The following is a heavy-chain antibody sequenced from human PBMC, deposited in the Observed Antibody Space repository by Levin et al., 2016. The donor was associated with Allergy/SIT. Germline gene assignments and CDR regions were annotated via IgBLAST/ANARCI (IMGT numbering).Heavy chain of an antibody. D-gene: IGHD6-13*01. Sequence: WIRQPPGKGLEWVSLISGDGGSTYYAGSVKGRFTISRDNSKNSLYVQMNSLRSEDTALYYCARDTSRFGYISSPFDYWGQGTLVTVSS. CDR3: ARDTSRFGYISSPFDY. V-gene: IGHV3-43*02. J-gene: IGHJ4*02. CDR2: ISGDGGST.